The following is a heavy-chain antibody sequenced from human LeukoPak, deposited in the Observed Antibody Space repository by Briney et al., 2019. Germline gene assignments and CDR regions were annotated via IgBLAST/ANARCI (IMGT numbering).Heavy chain of an antibody. CDR3: ARVPRGGHYYFDY. D-gene: IGHD3-16*01. J-gene: IGHJ4*02. CDR2: IYSGGST. CDR1: GFTVSSNY. Sequence: GGSLRLSCAASGFTVSSNYMSWVRQAPGKGLEWVSVIYSGGSTYYADSVKGRFTISRDDAKNSLYLQMNSLRDEDTAVYYCARVPRGGHYYFDYWGQGTLVTVSS. V-gene: IGHV3-53*01.